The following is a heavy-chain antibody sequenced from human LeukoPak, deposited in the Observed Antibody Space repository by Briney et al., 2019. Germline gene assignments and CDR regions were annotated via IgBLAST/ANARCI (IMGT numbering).Heavy chain of an antibody. CDR2: VSTDGTST. V-gene: IGHV3-74*01. CDR3: ARDGIFIGWSDTYYFDY. CDR1: GFTFSSHG. J-gene: IGHJ4*02. D-gene: IGHD2-15*01. Sequence: GGSLRLSCAASGFTFSSHGMHWVRQAPGKGLVWVAHVSTDGTSTSSVDSVKGRFTISRDNAKNTLYLQMNSLRAEDTAVYYCARDGIFIGWSDTYYFDYWGQGTLVTVSS.